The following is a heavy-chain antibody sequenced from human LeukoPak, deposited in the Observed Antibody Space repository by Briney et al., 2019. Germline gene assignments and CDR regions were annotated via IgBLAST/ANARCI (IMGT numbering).Heavy chain of an antibody. CDR3: AISNSRWYGY. V-gene: IGHV3-23*01. Sequence: PGGSLRLSCAASGFTFSSYAMSWVRQAPGKGLEWVSAISGSGGSTYYAGSVKGRFTISRDNSKNTLYLQMNSLRAEDTAVYYCAISNSRWYGYWGQGTLVTVSS. CDR2: ISGSGGST. J-gene: IGHJ4*02. D-gene: IGHD2-15*01. CDR1: GFTFSSYA.